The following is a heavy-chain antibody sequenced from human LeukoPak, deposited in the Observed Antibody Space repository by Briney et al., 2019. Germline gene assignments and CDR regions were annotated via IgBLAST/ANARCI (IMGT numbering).Heavy chain of an antibody. CDR2: IYHSGST. Sequence: SETLSLTCTVSGYSISSGYYWGWIRQPPGKGLEWIGSIYHSGSTYYNPSLKGRVTTSVDTSKNQFSLKLSSVTAADTAVYYCARESYGSRSYDYYYYYMDVWGKGTTVTVSS. CDR1: GYSISSGYY. D-gene: IGHD3-10*01. CDR3: ARESYGSRSYDYYYYYMDV. V-gene: IGHV4-38-2*02. J-gene: IGHJ6*03.